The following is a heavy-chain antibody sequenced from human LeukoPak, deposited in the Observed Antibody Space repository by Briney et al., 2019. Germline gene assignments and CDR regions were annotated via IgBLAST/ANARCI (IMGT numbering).Heavy chain of an antibody. CDR3: ARLGAGPTYYDFWSGYSSFYFDY. CDR1: GGSFSGYY. CDR2: INHSGST. V-gene: IGHV4-34*01. Sequence: SETLSLTCAVYGGSFSGYYWSWIRQPPGKGLEWIGEINHSGSTNYNPSLKSRVTISVDTSKNHFSLKLSSVTAADTAVYYCARLGAGPTYYDFWSGYSSFYFDYWGQGTLVTVSS. D-gene: IGHD3-3*01. J-gene: IGHJ4*02.